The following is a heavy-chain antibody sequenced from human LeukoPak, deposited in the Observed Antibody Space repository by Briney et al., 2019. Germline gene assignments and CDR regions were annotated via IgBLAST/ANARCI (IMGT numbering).Heavy chain of an antibody. CDR3: ASRHCSGGGCYFAGADPFDY. J-gene: IGHJ4*02. Sequence: GGALRLSFVGSGCTLSNYWMTWVRQAPGKVLDGVAIIKQDGSEKYYGDSGKGRFTFSRDNSKNSLYLPMDSLRAEDTAVYFCASRHCSGGGCYFAGADPFDYWGQGTFVTVSS. CDR2: IKQDGSEK. V-gene: IGHV3-7*03. CDR1: GCTLSNYW. D-gene: IGHD2-15*01.